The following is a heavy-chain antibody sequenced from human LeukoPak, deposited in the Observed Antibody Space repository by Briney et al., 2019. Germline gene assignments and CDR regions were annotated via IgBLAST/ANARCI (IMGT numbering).Heavy chain of an antibody. CDR2: ISSSSSYI. CDR3: ARAQRGGGLEDAFDI. V-gene: IGHV3-21*01. CDR1: GFTFSSYS. J-gene: IGHJ3*02. Sequence: GGSLRLSCAASGFTFSSYSMNWVRQAPGKGLEWVSSISSSSSYIYYADSVKGRFTISRDNAKNSLYLQMNSLRAEDTAVYYCARAQRGGGLEDAFDIWGQGTMVTVSS. D-gene: IGHD3-10*01.